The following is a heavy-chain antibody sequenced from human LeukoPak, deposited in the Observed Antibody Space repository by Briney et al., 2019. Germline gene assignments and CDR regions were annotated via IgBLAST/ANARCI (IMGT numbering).Heavy chain of an antibody. CDR1: GFTFTSYG. J-gene: IGHJ6*03. Sequence: GGSLRLSCAASGFTFTSYGMHWVRQAPGKGLEWVAFIRYDGSDEYNGDSVRGRFTISRDNAKNSLYLQMNSLRAEDTAVYYCARESNDILTGYYYMDVWGKGTTVTISS. D-gene: IGHD3-9*01. CDR3: ARESNDILTGYYYMDV. CDR2: IRYDGSDE. V-gene: IGHV3-30*02.